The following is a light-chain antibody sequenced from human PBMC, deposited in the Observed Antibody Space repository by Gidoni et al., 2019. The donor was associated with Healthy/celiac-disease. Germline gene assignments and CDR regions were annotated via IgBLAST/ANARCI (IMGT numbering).Light chain of an antibody. CDR3: QQYGSSPPVTT. J-gene: IGKJ4*01. V-gene: IGKV3-20*01. Sequence: EIVLTQSPGTLSLSPGERATLSCRASQSVSSSYLAWYQQKPGQAPRLLIYGASSRATGIPDRFSGSGSGTDFTLTISRLEPEDFAVYYCQQYGSSPPVTTFXGXTKVXIK. CDR1: QSVSSSY. CDR2: GAS.